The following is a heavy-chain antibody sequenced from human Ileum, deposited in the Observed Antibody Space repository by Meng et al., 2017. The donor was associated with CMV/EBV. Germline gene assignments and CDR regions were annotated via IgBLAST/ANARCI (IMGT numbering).Heavy chain of an antibody. CDR3: AKERSTAFYYYGLDA. J-gene: IGHJ6*02. CDR1: GFTFDDYG. V-gene: IGHV3-43D*03. Sequence: GGSLRLSCAVSGFTFDDYGMHWVRQAPGKGLEWVSLISWDGANTSYADSVRGRFTISRDNSKTSLYLKMNSLRAEDTALYYCAKERSTAFYYYGLDAWGQGTTVTVSS. D-gene: IGHD2-2*01. CDR2: ISWDGANT.